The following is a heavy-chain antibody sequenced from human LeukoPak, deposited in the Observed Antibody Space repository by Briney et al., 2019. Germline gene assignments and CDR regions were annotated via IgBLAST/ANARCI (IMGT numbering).Heavy chain of an antibody. CDR1: GFTFSSYA. CDR3: AKNPAGLPVGGFNY. J-gene: IGHJ4*02. CDR2: ISGSGGST. D-gene: IGHD3-16*01. Sequence: GGSLRLSCAASGFTFSSYAMSWVRQAPGKGLEWASAISGSGGSTYYADSVKGRFTISRDNSKNTLYLQMNSLRAEDTAVYYCAKNPAGLPVGGFNYWGQGTLVTVSS. V-gene: IGHV3-23*01.